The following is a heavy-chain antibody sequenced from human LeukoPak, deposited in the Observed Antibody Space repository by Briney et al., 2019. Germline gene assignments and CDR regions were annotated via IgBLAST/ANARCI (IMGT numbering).Heavy chain of an antibody. Sequence: SETLSLTCTVSGGSISSYYWSWIRQPAGKGLEWIGRIFTSGSTHYNPSLKSRVTMSVDTSKNQFSLRLSSVTAADTAVYYCARGRIAAAEYYFDYWGQGTLVTVSS. V-gene: IGHV4-4*07. J-gene: IGHJ4*02. D-gene: IGHD6-13*01. CDR2: IFTSGST. CDR1: GGSISSYY. CDR3: ARGRIAAAEYYFDY.